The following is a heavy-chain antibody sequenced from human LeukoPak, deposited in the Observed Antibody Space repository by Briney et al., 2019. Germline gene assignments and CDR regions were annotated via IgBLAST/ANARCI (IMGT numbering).Heavy chain of an antibody. J-gene: IGHJ4*02. Sequence: GGSLRLSCAASGFTFSSYSMNWVRQAPGKGLEWVSSISSSSSYIYYADSVKGRFTISRDNAKNSLYLQMNSLRAGDTAVYYCARAVGFGDFDYWGQGTLVTVSS. D-gene: IGHD3-10*01. CDR3: ARAVGFGDFDY. CDR1: GFTFSSYS. CDR2: ISSSSSYI. V-gene: IGHV3-21*01.